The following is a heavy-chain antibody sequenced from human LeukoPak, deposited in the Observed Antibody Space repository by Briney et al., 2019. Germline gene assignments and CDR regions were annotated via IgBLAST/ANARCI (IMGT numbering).Heavy chain of an antibody. J-gene: IGHJ5*02. CDR2: INHSGST. Sequence: SSETLSLTCAVYGGSFSGYYWSWLRQPPGKGLEWIGEINHSGSTNYNTSLKSRVIISVDTSKNQFSLKLSSVTAAATAVYYCARGRRRYDFSSGYSSVGWFDPWGQGTLVTVSS. V-gene: IGHV4-34*01. D-gene: IGHD3-3*01. CDR1: GGSFSGYY. CDR3: ARGRRRYDFSSGYSSVGWFDP.